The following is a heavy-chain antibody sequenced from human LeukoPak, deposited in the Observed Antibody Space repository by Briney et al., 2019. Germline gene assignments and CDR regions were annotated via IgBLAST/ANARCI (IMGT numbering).Heavy chain of an antibody. V-gene: IGHV1-46*01. CDR3: ARADYDFWSGYYSSRGYFDY. J-gene: IGHJ4*02. CDR1: GYTFTSYY. D-gene: IGHD3-3*01. CDR2: INPSGGST. Sequence: ASVKVSCKASGYTFTSYYMHWVRQAPGQGLEWMGIINPSGGSTSYAQKFQGRVTMTRDTSTSTVYMELSSLRSEDTAVYYCARADYDFWSGYYSSRGYFDYWGQGTLVTVSS.